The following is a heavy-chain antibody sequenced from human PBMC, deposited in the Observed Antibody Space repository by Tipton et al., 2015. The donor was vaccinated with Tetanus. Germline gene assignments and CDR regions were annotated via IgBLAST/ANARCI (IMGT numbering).Heavy chain of an antibody. CDR1: GFTFSIYW. J-gene: IGHJ5*02. V-gene: IGHV3-7*01. D-gene: IGHD1-26*01. CDR2: IQHDVTEK. Sequence: SLRLSCAASGFTFSIYWMSWVRQAPGKGLEWVANIQHDVTEKNYVDSVKGRFTISRDNAKNSLYLEMNSPRAEDTAVYYCAREGSSGWFDPWGRGTLVTVSS. CDR3: AREGSSGWFDP.